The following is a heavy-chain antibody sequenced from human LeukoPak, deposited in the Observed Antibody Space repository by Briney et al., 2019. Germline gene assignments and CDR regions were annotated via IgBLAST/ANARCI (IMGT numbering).Heavy chain of an antibody. Sequence: PGRSLRLSCAASGFTFNSYSMHWVRQAPGKGLEWVTAISDDETYKFYADSVKGRFTISRDNSKNTLYLQMNSLRAEDTAVYYCARDKQVGATHFDFWGQGTLVTVSS. J-gene: IGHJ4*02. V-gene: IGHV3-30-3*01. CDR3: ARDKQVGATHFDF. CDR2: ISDDETYK. CDR1: GFTFNSYS. D-gene: IGHD1-26*01.